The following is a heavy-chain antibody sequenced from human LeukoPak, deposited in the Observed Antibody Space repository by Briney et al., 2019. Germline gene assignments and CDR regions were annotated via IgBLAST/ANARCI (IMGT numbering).Heavy chain of an antibody. V-gene: IGHV4-34*01. CDR3: ATLDTVTSFDY. Sequence: SETLSLTCAVYGGSFSGYYWSWIRQPPGKGLEWIGEINHSGSTNYNPSLKSRVTISVDTSKNQFSLKLSSVTAADTAVYYCATLDTVTSFDYWGQGTLVTVSS. D-gene: IGHD4-17*01. J-gene: IGHJ4*02. CDR2: INHSGST. CDR1: GGSFSGYY.